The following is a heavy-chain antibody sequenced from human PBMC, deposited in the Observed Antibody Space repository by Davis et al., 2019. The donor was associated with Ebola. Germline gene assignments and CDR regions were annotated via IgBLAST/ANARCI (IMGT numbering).Heavy chain of an antibody. Sequence: GSLRLSCRASGFTFIDYYMSWIRQPPGKALEWIGYIYNSGRTNYNPSLKSRVTISVDTSKNQFSLKLRSVTAADTAVYYCARAPGAQWLVPIYFDYWGQGTLVRVSS. CDR2: IYNSGRT. D-gene: IGHD6-19*01. V-gene: IGHV4-59*01. CDR3: ARAPGAQWLVPIYFDY. J-gene: IGHJ4*02. CDR1: GFTFIDYY.